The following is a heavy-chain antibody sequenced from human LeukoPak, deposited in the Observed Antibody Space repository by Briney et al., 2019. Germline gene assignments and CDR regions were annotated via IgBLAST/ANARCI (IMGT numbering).Heavy chain of an antibody. V-gene: IGHV3-23*01. Sequence: PGGSLRLSCAASGFTFSSYAMSWVRQAPGKGLEGVSAISGSGGSTYYADSVKGRFTISRDNSKNTLYLQMNSLRAEDTAVYYCAKGIRRLWVTDYWGQGTLVTVSS. D-gene: IGHD2-21*01. CDR3: AKGIRRLWVTDY. CDR1: GFTFSSYA. CDR2: ISGSGGST. J-gene: IGHJ4*02.